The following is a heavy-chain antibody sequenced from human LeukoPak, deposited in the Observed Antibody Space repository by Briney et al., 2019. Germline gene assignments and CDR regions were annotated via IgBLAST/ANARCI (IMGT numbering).Heavy chain of an antibody. CDR2: ISSSSSYI. Sequence: PGGSLRLSCAASGFTFSSYSMNWVRQAPGKGLEWVSSISSSSSYIYYADSVKGRFTISRDNAKNSLYLQMNSLRAEDTALYYCAKDIGRGGTYGDYAMDVWGKGTTVTVSS. CDR3: AKDIGRGGTYGDYAMDV. J-gene: IGHJ6*04. D-gene: IGHD4-17*01. CDR1: GFTFSSYS. V-gene: IGHV3-21*04.